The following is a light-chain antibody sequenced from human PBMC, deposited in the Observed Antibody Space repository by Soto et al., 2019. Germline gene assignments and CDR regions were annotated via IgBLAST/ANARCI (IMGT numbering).Light chain of an antibody. Sequence: QPVLTQSPSASASLGASVNLTCTLSSGHSNYGIAWHQQQPEKGPRFVMKFDSDGSHTKGDGIPDRFSGSCSGAEHYLTISNLQSEDEAAYYCQTWGTGIRVFGGGTKVTVL. CDR3: QTWGTGIRV. CDR1: SGHSNYG. J-gene: IGLJ3*02. V-gene: IGLV4-69*01. CDR2: FDSDGSH.